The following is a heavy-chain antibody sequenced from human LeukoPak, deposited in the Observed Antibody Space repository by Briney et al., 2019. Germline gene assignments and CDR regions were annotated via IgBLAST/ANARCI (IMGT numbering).Heavy chain of an antibody. CDR2: IWYDGSSQ. V-gene: IGHV3-33*01. CDR1: GFSFSSYG. CDR3: ARGRGSYCGGDCYSGFWFDP. J-gene: IGHJ5*02. D-gene: IGHD2-21*02. Sequence: PGGSLRLSCTASGFSFSSYGMHWVRQAPGKGLEWVAVIWYDGSSQYYADSVKGRFTISRDNSKNTLFLQMNSLRAEDTAVYYCARGRGSYCGGDCYSGFWFDPWGQGTLVTVSS.